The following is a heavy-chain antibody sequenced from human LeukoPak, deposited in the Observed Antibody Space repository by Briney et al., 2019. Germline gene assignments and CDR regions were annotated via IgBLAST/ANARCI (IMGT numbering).Heavy chain of an antibody. V-gene: IGHV3-74*01. CDR2: IYTDGTVT. Sequence: GGSLRLSCAASGFTFSKYWMLWVRQAPGKGLESVSRIYTDGTVTTYADSVKGRFSVSRDNADNTMFLQMNSVRDEDTAVYYCATKQWLAPPPDSWGQGTPVTVSS. J-gene: IGHJ4*02. CDR3: ATKQWLAPPPDS. CDR1: GFTFSKYW. D-gene: IGHD6-19*01.